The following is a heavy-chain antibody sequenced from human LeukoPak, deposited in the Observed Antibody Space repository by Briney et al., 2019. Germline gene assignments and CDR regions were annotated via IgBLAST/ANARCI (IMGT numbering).Heavy chain of an antibody. CDR3: ARDPYYYDSSGYYYER. V-gene: IGHV3-66*01. Sequence: GGSLRLSCAASGFTVSSNYMSWVRQAPGKRLEWVSVIYSGGSTYYADSVKGRFTISRDNSKNTLYLQMNSLRAEDTAVYYCARDPYYYDSSGYYYERWGQGTLVTVSP. CDR1: GFTVSSNY. D-gene: IGHD3-22*01. J-gene: IGHJ4*02. CDR2: IYSGGST.